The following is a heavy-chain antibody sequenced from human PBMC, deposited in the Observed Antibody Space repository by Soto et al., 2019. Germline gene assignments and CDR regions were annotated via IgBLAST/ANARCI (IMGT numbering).Heavy chain of an antibody. J-gene: IGHJ3*02. V-gene: IGHV1-18*01. D-gene: IGHD3-9*01. CDR3: ARAGDGGVLRYFDWLRKGDAFDI. CDR2: ISAYNGNT. Sequence: ASVKVSCKASGYTFTSYGISWVRQAPGQGLEWMGWISAYNGNTNYAQKLQGRVTMTTDTSTSTAYMELRSLRSDDTAVYYCARAGDGGVLRYFDWLRKGDAFDIWGQGTMVTVSS. CDR1: GYTFTSYG.